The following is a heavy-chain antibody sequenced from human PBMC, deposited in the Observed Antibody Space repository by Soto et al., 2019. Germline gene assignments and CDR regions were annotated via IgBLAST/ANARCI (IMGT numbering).Heavy chain of an antibody. Sequence: QVQLQESGPGLVKPSQTLSLTCTVSGGSISSGDYYWSWIRQPPGKGLEWIGYIYYSGSTYYNPSLKGRVTISEDTSKTQFPLKLSSVTAADTAVYYCARGPTYYYDSSGYCLDYWGQGTLVTVSS. CDR2: IYYSGST. V-gene: IGHV4-30-4*01. J-gene: IGHJ4*02. D-gene: IGHD3-22*01. CDR1: GGSISSGDYY. CDR3: ARGPTYYYDSSGYCLDY.